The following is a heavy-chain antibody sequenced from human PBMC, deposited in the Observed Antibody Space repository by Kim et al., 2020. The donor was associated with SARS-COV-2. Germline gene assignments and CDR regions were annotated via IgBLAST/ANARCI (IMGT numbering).Heavy chain of an antibody. Sequence: SETLSLTCTVSGYSISSGYYWGWIRQPPGKGLEWIGSIYHSGSTYYNPSLKSRVTISVDTSKNKFSLKLSSVTAADTAVYYCARAPSPSVDSYFDYWGQG. CDR1: GYSISSGYY. CDR3: ARAPSPSVDSYFDY. D-gene: IGHD5-12*01. CDR2: IYHSGST. J-gene: IGHJ4*02. V-gene: IGHV4-38-2*02.